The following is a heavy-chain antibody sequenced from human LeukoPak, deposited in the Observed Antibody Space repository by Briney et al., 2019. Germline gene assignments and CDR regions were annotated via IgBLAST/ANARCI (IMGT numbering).Heavy chain of an antibody. J-gene: IGHJ3*02. CDR2: ISRSSSYI. Sequence: GGSLRLSCAASGFTFSSYSMSWVRQAPGKGLEWFSSISRSSSYIYYADSVKGRFTISRDNAKNSLFLHINSLTAEDTAVYYCARVDSSGYYLVGAFDIWGQGTMVTVSS. CDR1: GFTFSSYS. D-gene: IGHD3-22*01. V-gene: IGHV3-21*01. CDR3: ARVDSSGYYLVGAFDI.